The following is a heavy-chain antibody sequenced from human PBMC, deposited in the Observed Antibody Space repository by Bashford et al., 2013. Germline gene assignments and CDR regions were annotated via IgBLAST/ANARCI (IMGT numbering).Heavy chain of an antibody. CDR3: ARGRDGYNFGQINY. Sequence: VRQAPGKGLEWVANMKQDGGQTHYVDSVKGRFTISRDNAKNSLCLQMNSVRAEDTAVYYCARGRDGYNFGQINYWGQGTLVTVSS. CDR2: MKQDGGQT. D-gene: IGHD5-24*01. J-gene: IGHJ4*02. V-gene: IGHV3-7*01.